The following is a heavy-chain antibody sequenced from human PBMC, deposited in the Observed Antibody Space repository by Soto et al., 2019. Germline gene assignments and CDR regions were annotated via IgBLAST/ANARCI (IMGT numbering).Heavy chain of an antibody. CDR2: INPNSGGT. D-gene: IGHD4-17*01. V-gene: IGHV1-2*02. CDR3: ARTHGDLTVCYYPYGMHV. J-gene: IGHJ6*02. CDR1: GYTFTGYC. Sequence: VASVKRSCKAAGYTFTGYCRHWVRQAPGQGLEWMGWINPNSGGTNYAQKFQGRVTMTRDTSISTAYMELSRLRSDDTAVYYCARTHGDLTVCYYPYGMHVPGPGRALTVSS.